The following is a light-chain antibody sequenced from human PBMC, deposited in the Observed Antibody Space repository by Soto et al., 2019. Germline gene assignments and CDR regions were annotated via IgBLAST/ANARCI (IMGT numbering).Light chain of an antibody. CDR1: SSDVGGYNY. Sequence: QSALTQPRSVSGSPGQSVTISCTGTSSDVGGYNYVPWYQQHPGKAPKLMIYDVSKRPSGVPDRFSGSKSGNTASLTISGLQAEDEADDYCCSYAGSYVFGTGTKLTVL. CDR3: CSYAGSYV. CDR2: DVS. J-gene: IGLJ1*01. V-gene: IGLV2-11*01.